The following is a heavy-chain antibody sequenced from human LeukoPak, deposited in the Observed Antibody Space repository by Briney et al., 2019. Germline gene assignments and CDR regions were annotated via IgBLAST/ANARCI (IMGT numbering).Heavy chain of an antibody. CDR2: IKSKTDGGTT. Sequence: GGSLRLSCAASGFTFSNAWMSWVRQAPGKGLEWVGRIKSKTDGGTTDYAAPVKGRFTISRDDSKNTLYLQMNSLKTEDTAVYYCTTAPGSGYDLWLAEPDDYWGQGTLVTVSS. J-gene: IGHJ4*02. CDR1: GFTFSNAW. CDR3: TTAPGSGYDLWLAEPDDY. D-gene: IGHD5-12*01. V-gene: IGHV3-15*01.